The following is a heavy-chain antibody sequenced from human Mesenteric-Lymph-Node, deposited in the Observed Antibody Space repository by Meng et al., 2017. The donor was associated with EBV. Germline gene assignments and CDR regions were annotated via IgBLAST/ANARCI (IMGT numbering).Heavy chain of an antibody. Sequence: QVQLQESGPGLVKPSGTLSLTCAVSSGSISSSNWWSWVRQPPGKGLEWIGEIFHSGGTNYNPSLKSRVTISVDKSKNQFSLKVNSLTAADTAVYYCARITFGGAIGDWGQGTLVTVSS. J-gene: IGHJ4*02. CDR2: IFHSGGT. CDR3: ARITFGGAIGD. CDR1: SGSISSSNW. V-gene: IGHV4-4*02. D-gene: IGHD3-16*02.